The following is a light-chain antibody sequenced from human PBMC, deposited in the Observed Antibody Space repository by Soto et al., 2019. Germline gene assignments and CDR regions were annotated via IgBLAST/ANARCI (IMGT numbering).Light chain of an antibody. CDR3: AAWDDSLNGLV. V-gene: IGLV1-44*01. CDR1: RSNIGINA. Sequence: QSVLTQPPSVSGTPGQRVSISCSGSRSNIGINAVDWYHQLPGTAPKVLIYANNQRPSGVPDRFSGSKSGTSASLAINGLQSDDEAHYYRAAWDDSLNGLVFGGGTKVTVL. CDR2: ANN. J-gene: IGLJ2*01.